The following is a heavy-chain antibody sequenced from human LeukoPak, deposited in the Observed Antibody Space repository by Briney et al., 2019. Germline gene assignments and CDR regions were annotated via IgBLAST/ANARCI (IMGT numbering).Heavy chain of an antibody. D-gene: IGHD3-3*01. Sequence: ASVKVSCKASGYTFTSYDINWVRQATGQGLEWMGWTNPNSGNTGYAQKFQGRVTMTRNTSISTAYMELSSLRSEDTAVYYCARANYDFWSGSPIYYYGMDVWGQGTTVTVSS. CDR1: GYTFTSYD. CDR2: TNPNSGNT. J-gene: IGHJ6*02. V-gene: IGHV1-8*01. CDR3: ARANYDFWSGSPIYYYGMDV.